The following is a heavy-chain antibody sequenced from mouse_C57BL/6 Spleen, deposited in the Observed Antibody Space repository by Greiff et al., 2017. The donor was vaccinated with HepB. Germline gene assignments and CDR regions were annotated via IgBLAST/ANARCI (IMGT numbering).Heavy chain of an antibody. CDR3: ARVYGSSYSYAMDY. CDR1: GFTFSDYY. CDR2: INYDGSST. V-gene: IGHV5-16*01. D-gene: IGHD1-1*01. J-gene: IGHJ4*01. Sequence: EVKLVESEGGLVQPGSSMKLSCTASGFTFSDYYMAWVRQVPEKGLEWVANINYDGSSTYYLDSLKSRFIISRDNAKNILYLQMSSLKSEDTATYYCARVYGSSYSYAMDYWGQGTSVTVSS.